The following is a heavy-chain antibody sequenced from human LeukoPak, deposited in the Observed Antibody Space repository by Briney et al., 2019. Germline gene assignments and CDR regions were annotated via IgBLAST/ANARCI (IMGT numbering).Heavy chain of an antibody. CDR3: ARDTPMGYYYYTMDS. V-gene: IGHV4-59*12. Sequence: SETLSLTCTVSGGSLSDYYWSWIRQPAGGGLEWIGTIYYSGSTYYNPSLKSRVTISLDTSKNQFSLKLSSVTAADTAVYYCARDTPMGYYYYTMDSWGQGTTVTVSS. D-gene: IGHD2-15*01. CDR2: IYYSGST. J-gene: IGHJ6*02. CDR1: GGSLSDYY.